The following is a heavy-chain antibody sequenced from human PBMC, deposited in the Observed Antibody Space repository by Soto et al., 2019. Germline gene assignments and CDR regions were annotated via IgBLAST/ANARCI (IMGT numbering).Heavy chain of an antibody. D-gene: IGHD3-22*01. J-gene: IGHJ4*02. CDR2: AIPIFPKA. V-gene: IGHV1-69*06. CDR1: GGTFSSDA. CDR3: ARCHSDSSGPGYLDS. Sequence: QVRLVQSEAEVKKAGSSVKVSCKASGGTFSSDAVTWVRQAPGQGLEWMGGAIPIFPKANYAQKFQGRATITVDKSTSTVYMELNSLKSEDTAMYYCARCHSDSSGPGYLDSWGQGTLVTV.